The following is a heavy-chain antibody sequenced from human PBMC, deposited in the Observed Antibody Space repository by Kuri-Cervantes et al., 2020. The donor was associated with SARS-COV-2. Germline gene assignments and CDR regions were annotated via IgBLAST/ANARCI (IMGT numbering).Heavy chain of an antibody. Sequence: ASVKVSCKASGYTFTGYYMHWVRLAPGQGLEWMGWINPNSGGTNYAQKFQGRVTMTRDTSISTAYMELSRLRYDDTAVYYCARFRYYDSSRHASDIWGQGTMVTVSS. CDR3: ARFRYYDSSRHASDI. D-gene: IGHD3-22*01. CDR1: GYTFTGYY. V-gene: IGHV1-2*02. J-gene: IGHJ3*02. CDR2: INPNSGGT.